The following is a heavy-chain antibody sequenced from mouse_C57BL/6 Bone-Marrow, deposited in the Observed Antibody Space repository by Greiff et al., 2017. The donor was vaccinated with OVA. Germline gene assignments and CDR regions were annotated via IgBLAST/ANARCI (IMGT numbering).Heavy chain of an antibody. J-gene: IGHJ4*01. CDR1: GFTFSSYG. V-gene: IGHV5-6*01. D-gene: IGHD2-5*01. CDR3: ARPYYSNYFYAMDY. Sequence: EVQLVESGGDLVKPGGSLKLSCAASGFTFSSYGMSWVRQTPDKRLEWVATISSGGSYTYYPDSVKGRFTISRDNAKNTLYLQMSSLKSEDTAMYYCARPYYSNYFYAMDYWGQGTSVTVSS. CDR2: ISSGGSYT.